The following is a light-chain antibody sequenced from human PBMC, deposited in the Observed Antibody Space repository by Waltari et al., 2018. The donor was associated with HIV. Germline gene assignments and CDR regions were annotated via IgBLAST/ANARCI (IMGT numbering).Light chain of an antibody. CDR1: ALALVCYNL. CDR2: EVS. Sequence: SARSQPAPLPGAPGHPTTLSCPGTALALVCYNLVSWYQQHPGKAPKLMIYEVSKRPSGVSNRFSGSKSGNTASLTISGLQAEDEADYYCCAYAGSTTYVIFGGGTKLTVL. J-gene: IGLJ2*01. V-gene: IGLV2-23*02. CDR3: CAYAGSTTYVI.